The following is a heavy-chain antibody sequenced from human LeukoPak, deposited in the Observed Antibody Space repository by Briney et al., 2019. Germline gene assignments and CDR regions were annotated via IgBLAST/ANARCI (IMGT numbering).Heavy chain of an antibody. J-gene: IGHJ4*02. CDR1: GFTVSSNY. V-gene: IGHV3-53*01. D-gene: IGHD5-24*01. Sequence: GGSLRLSCAASGFTVSSNYMSWVRQAPGKGLEWVSVIYSGGSTYYADSVKGRFTISRDNAKNSLYLQMNSLGGEDTAVYYCPMGEGYNDYWGQGILVTVSS. CDR3: PMGEGYNDY. CDR2: IYSGGST.